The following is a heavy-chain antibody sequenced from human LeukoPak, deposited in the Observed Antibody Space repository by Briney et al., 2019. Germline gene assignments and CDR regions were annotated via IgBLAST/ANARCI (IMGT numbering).Heavy chain of an antibody. D-gene: IGHD2-15*01. CDR3: AIELGYCSGGSCYPTDY. J-gene: IGHJ4*02. CDR1: GFTFSDYY. Sequence: GGSLRLSCAASGFTFSDYYMSWIRQATGKGLEWVSYISSSGSTIYYADSVKSRFTISRDNAKNSLYLQMNSLRAEDTAVYYCAIELGYCSGGSCYPTDYWGQGTLVTVSS. V-gene: IGHV3-11*04. CDR2: ISSSGSTI.